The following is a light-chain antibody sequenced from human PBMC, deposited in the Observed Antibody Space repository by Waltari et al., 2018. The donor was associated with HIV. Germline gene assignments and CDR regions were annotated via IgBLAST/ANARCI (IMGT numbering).Light chain of an antibody. CDR2: RNN. CDR3: SAWDSSLSAWV. J-gene: IGLJ3*02. V-gene: IGLV10-54*01. CDR1: STNVAFKG. Sequence: AGLTQPPSLSKALEPTAPPTCPGTSTNVAFKGHAWLQQHQGHPPKLLSYRNNNRPSGISERLSTSRSGNTASLTITGLQPEDEADYYCSAWDSSLSAWVFGGGTKLTVL.